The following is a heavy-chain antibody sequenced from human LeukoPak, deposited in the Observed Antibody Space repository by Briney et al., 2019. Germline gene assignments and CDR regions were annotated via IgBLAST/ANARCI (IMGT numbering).Heavy chain of an antibody. J-gene: IGHJ2*01. CDR3: AEHSLGRNWYFDL. CDR1: GFTFTSSA. D-gene: IGHD3-16*01. CDR2: IVVGSGNT. Sequence: SVKVSCKASGFTFTSSAMQWVRQARGQRLEWIGWIVVGSGNTNYAQKFQERVTITRDMSTSTAYMELSSLRSEDTAVYYCAEHSLGRNWYFDLWGRGTLVTVSS. V-gene: IGHV1-58*02.